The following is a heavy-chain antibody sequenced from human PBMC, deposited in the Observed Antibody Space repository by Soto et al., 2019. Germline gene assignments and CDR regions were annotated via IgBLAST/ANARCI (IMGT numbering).Heavy chain of an antibody. J-gene: IGHJ4*02. V-gene: IGHV3-33*01. D-gene: IGHD6-13*01. Sequence: QVQLVESGGGVVQPGRSLRLSCAASGFTFSSYGMHWVRQAPGKGLEWVSVICHDGSNKYYADSVKGRFTISRDNSKNTLDLQMKTLRAGDTAVYCFARRGIATGDYWGQGTLVTVSS. CDR1: GFTFSSYG. CDR2: ICHDGSNK. CDR3: ARRGIATGDY.